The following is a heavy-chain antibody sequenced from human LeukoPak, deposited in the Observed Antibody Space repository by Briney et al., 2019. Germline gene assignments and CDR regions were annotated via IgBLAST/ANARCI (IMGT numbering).Heavy chain of an antibody. CDR1: GGSFSGYY. V-gene: IGHV4-34*01. J-gene: IGHJ4*02. CDR2: INHSGST. CDR3: ALFDSSGYFPDC. Sequence: SETLSLTCAVYGGSFSGYYWSWIRQPPGKGLEWIGEINHSGSTNYNPSLKSRVTISVDTSKNQFSLKLSSVTAADTAVYYCALFDSSGYFPDCWGQGTLVTVSS. D-gene: IGHD3-22*01.